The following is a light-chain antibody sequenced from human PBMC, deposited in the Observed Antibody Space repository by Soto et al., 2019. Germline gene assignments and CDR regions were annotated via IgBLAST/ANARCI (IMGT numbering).Light chain of an antibody. V-gene: IGKV1-39*01. CDR1: QSISSY. Sequence: DIQMTQSPSSLSASLGDRVTITCRASQSISSYLNWYQQKQGKAPKLLIYAASSLQSGVPSRFSGSGYGTEFNLTISSLQTDDFATYYCQHYNSYSEAFGQGTKVDIK. CDR3: QHYNSYSEA. CDR2: AAS. J-gene: IGKJ1*01.